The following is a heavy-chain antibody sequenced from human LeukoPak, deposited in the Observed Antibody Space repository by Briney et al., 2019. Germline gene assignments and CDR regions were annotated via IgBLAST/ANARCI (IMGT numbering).Heavy chain of an antibody. J-gene: IGHJ4*02. CDR2: INHSGST. Sequence: PSETLSLTCAVYGGSFSGYYWSWIRQPPGKGLEWIGEINHSGSTNYNPSLKSRVTISVDTSKNQFSLKLSSVTAADTAVYYGASHGSGSYNPFDYWGQGTLVTVSS. D-gene: IGHD3-10*01. CDR3: ASHGSGSYNPFDY. CDR1: GGSFSGYY. V-gene: IGHV4-34*01.